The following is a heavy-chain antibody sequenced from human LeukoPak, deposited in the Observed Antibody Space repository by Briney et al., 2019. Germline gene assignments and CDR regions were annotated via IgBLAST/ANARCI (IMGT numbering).Heavy chain of an antibody. CDR1: GGSISSYY. J-gene: IGHJ5*02. Sequence: SETLSLTCTVSGGSISSYYWSWIRQPPGKGLEWIGYIYYSGSTNYNPSLKSRVTISVDTSKNQSSLKLSPVTAADTAVYYCARTRLRFLEWLSFWFDPWGQGTLVTVSS. D-gene: IGHD3-3*01. V-gene: IGHV4-59*08. CDR2: IYYSGST. CDR3: ARTRLRFLEWLSFWFDP.